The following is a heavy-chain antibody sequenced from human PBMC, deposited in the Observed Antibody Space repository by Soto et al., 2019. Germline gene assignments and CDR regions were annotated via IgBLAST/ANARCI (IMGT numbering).Heavy chain of an antibody. V-gene: IGHV3-74*01. CDR1: GFTFSIYW. CDR2: IDNAGSSA. Sequence: EVQLVESGGGLVQPGGSLRLSCAASGFTFSIYWMHWVRQAPGKGPVWVSRIDNAGSSARYADSVKGRFTISRDNAKNTVYLQMNSLRAEDTAEYYCTRVGGSVSGMDVWGQGTTVTVSS. D-gene: IGHD1-26*01. CDR3: TRVGGSVSGMDV. J-gene: IGHJ6*02.